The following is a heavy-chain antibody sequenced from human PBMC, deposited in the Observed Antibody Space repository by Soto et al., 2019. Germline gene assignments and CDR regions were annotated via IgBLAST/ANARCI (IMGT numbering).Heavy chain of an antibody. CDR2: ISYDGSNK. Sequence: GGSLRLSCAASGFIFSSYAMNLVRQAPGKGLEWVALISYDGSNKYYADSVKGRFTISRDSSKNTLYLQMNSLRAADTAVYYCGRCTSTSCHLGSDYWGQGTLVTVSS. CDR1: GFIFSSYA. V-gene: IGHV3-30-3*01. D-gene: IGHD2-2*01. J-gene: IGHJ4*02. CDR3: GRCTSTSCHLGSDY.